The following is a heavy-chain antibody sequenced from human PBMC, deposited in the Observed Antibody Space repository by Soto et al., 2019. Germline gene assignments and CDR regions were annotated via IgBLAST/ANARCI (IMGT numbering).Heavy chain of an antibody. CDR3: ARGTMVRGVIIKGPWFDP. Sequence: KTSETLSLTCAVSGYSISSGYYWGWIRQPPGKGLEWIGSIYHSGSTYYNPSLKSRVTISVDTSKNQFSLKLSSVTAADTAVYYCARGTMVRGVIIKGPWFDPWGQGTLVTVSS. D-gene: IGHD3-10*01. CDR1: GYSISSGYY. J-gene: IGHJ5*02. CDR2: IYHSGST. V-gene: IGHV4-38-2*01.